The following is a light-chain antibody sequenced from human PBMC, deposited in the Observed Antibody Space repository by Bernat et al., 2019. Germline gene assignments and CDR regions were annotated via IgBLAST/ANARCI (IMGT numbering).Light chain of an antibody. V-gene: IGKV3-15*01. CDR1: ERVYSN. J-gene: IGKJ2*01. Sequence: EVVLTQSPATLSVSPGDRAVLSCRASERVYSNVAWYQQKPGQAPRLHIYRASTRATDIPARFSGSESGSEFTLTINGLQAEDFAVYHCQQYNHWPTFGQGTKLEIK. CDR2: RAS. CDR3: QQYNHWPT.